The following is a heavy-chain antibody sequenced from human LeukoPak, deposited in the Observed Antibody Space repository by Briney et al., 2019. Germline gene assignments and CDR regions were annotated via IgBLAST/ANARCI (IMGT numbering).Heavy chain of an antibody. CDR2: ISRSSSTI. CDR3: GLGSGRSDFDY. D-gene: IGHD3-10*01. Sequence: GGSLRLSCAASGLAFSSYAMNWVRQAPGKGLEWVSYISRSSSTIYYADSVKGRFTISRDNAKNSLYLQMNSLTTEDTAVYYCGLGSGRSDFDYWGQGTLVTVSS. CDR1: GLAFSSYA. J-gene: IGHJ4*02. V-gene: IGHV3-48*04.